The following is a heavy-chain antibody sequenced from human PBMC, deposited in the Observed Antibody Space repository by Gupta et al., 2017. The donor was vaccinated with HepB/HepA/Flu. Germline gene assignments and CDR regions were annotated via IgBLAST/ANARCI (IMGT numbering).Heavy chain of an antibody. CDR3: ARLPDVVPAATYWYFDL. D-gene: IGHD2-2*01. CDR2: IYPGDSDT. V-gene: IGHV5-51*01. CDR1: GYSFTSYW. Sequence: EVQLVQSGAEVKQPGESLKISCTGSGYSFTSYWIGWVRQMPGKGLEWMGIIYPGDSDTRYSPSFQGQVTISADKSISTAYLQWSSLKASDTAMYYCARLPDVVPAATYWYFDLWGRGTLVTVSS. J-gene: IGHJ2*01.